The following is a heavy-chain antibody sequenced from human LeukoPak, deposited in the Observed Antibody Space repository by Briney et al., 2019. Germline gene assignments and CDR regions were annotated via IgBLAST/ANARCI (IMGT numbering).Heavy chain of an antibody. J-gene: IGHJ4*02. D-gene: IGHD2-15*01. CDR1: EFTFTSYA. Sequence: GGSLRLSCAASEFTFTSYAMGGFRQAPGKGRGGVSAISGSGGSPYYADSVKGRFTISRDNSKNTLYLQMNSLRAEDTAVYYCAKSPVVAATGDDYWGQGTLVTVSS. CDR2: ISGSGGSP. CDR3: AKSPVVAATGDDY. V-gene: IGHV3-23*01.